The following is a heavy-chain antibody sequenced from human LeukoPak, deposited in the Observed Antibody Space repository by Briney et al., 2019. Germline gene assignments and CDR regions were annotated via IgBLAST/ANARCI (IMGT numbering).Heavy chain of an antibody. CDR3: AKDVYSSSWYDY. Sequence: GGSLRLSCVASGFSFSTYWINWVRQAPGEGLEWVAVISYDGSNKYYADSVKGRFTISRDNSKNTLYPQMNSLRAEDTAVYYCAKDVYSSSWYDYWGQGTLVTVSS. CDR1: GFSFSTYW. J-gene: IGHJ4*02. V-gene: IGHV3-30*18. CDR2: ISYDGSNK. D-gene: IGHD6-13*01.